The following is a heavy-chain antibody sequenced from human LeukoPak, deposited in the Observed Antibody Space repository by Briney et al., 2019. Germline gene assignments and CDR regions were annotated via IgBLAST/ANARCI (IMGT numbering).Heavy chain of an antibody. V-gene: IGHV3-23*01. CDR3: AKCSGGSCYFPFDY. D-gene: IGHD2-15*01. Sequence: GGSLGLSCAASGFTFSSNSMSWVRQAPGKGLEWVSAISGSGDNTYYADSVKGRFTISRDNSKNTLFLQMNSLRAEDTAVYYCAKCSGGSCYFPFDYWGQGTLVSVSS. CDR2: ISGSGDNT. J-gene: IGHJ4*02. CDR1: GFTFSSNS.